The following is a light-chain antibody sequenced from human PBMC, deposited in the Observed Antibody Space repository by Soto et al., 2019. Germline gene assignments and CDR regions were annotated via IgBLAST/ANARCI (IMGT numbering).Light chain of an antibody. CDR2: DAS. CDR1: QSISSW. V-gene: IGKV1-5*01. J-gene: IGKJ1*01. CDR3: QQYNSYSQP. Sequence: DIQMTQSPSTLSASVGDRVTITFRASQSISSWLAWYQQKPGKAPKLLIYDASSLESGVPSRFSGSGSGTEFTLTISSLQPDDFATYYCQQYNSYSQPFGQGTKVDI.